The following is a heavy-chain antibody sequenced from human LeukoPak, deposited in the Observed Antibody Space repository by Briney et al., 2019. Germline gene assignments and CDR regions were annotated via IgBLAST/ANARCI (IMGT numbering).Heavy chain of an antibody. J-gene: IGHJ4*02. Sequence: QTGGSLRLSCAASGFTFSSYFMSWVRQAPGKGLEWVSTVDVSGGTTYYADSVKGRFTISRDNSKNTLYLQMNSLRADDTAVYYCAKDQTPYSWGQGTLITVSS. CDR3: AKDQTPYS. D-gene: IGHD4-23*01. V-gene: IGHV3-23*01. CDR2: VDVSGGTT. CDR1: GFTFSSYF.